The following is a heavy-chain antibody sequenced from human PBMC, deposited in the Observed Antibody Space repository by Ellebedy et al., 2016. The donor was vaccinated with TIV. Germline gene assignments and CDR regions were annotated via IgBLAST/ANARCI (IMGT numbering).Heavy chain of an antibody. CDR1: GYTFTTYF. V-gene: IGHV1-46*01. J-gene: IGHJ4*02. CDR2: INPSGTTT. D-gene: IGHD6-13*01. CDR3: ARDPSIAATGTFPDY. Sequence: ASVKVSXXASGYTFTTYFMHWVRQAPGQGLEWMGMINPSGTTTSYAQKFQGRVTMTRDTSTSTVYMELSSLRSEDTAVYYCARDPSIAATGTFPDYWGQGTLVTVSS.